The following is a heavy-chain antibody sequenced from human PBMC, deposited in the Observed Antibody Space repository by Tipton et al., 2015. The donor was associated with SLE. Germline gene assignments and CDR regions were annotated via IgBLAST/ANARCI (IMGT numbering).Heavy chain of an antibody. CDR3: ARAPPSITMILRVIPHFDY. Sequence: SLRLSCAVSRFTFDDYAMHWVRQAPGKGLEWVAVISYDGSNEDYADSVKGRFTVSRDNSKNTMYLQIKSLRVEDTAVYYCARAPPSITMILRVIPHFDYWGQGTLVTVSS. V-gene: IGHV3-30*04. CDR2: ISYDGSNE. CDR1: RFTFDDYA. D-gene: IGHD3-22*01. J-gene: IGHJ4*02.